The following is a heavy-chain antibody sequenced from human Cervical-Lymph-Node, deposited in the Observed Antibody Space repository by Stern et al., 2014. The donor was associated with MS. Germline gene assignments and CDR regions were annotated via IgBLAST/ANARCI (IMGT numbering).Heavy chain of an antibody. J-gene: IGHJ4*02. CDR1: GFTFSRYA. CDR3: ASAYSSSHYYFDY. CDR2: IWYDGSNP. V-gene: IGHV3-33*01. Sequence: VQLVESGGGVVQPGRSLKLSCEASGFTFSRYAMHWVRRAPGKGLEWGGLIWYDGSNPYYADSVTGRFTISRDNFKNTLYLQMNSLRAEDTAVYYCASAYSSSHYYFDYWGQGTLVTVSS. D-gene: IGHD6-13*01.